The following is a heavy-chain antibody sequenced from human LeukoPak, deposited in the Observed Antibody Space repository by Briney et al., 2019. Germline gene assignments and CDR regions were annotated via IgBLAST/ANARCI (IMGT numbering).Heavy chain of an antibody. V-gene: IGHV3-15*01. CDR1: GFTFSNAW. J-gene: IGHJ4*02. CDR2: IKSKIDGGTT. Sequence: GGSLRLSCAVSGFTFSNAWMSWVRQAPGKGLEWVGRIKSKIDGGTTDYAAPVRGRFTISRDESKNTLYLRMSRLKTEDTAVYYCTTVKFGELSSHFDYWGQGTLVTVSS. CDR3: TTVKFGELSSHFDY. D-gene: IGHD3-10*01.